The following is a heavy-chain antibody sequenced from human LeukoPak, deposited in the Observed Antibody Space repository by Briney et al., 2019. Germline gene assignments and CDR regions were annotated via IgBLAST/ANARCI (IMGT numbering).Heavy chain of an antibody. Sequence: SETLSLTCAVYGGSFSGYYWSWIRQPPGKGLEWSGEINHSGSTNYNPSLKSRVTISVDTSKNQFSLKLSSVTAADTAVYYCAHGVGATSGDYRGQGTLVTVSS. V-gene: IGHV4-34*01. CDR3: AHGVGATSGDY. D-gene: IGHD1-26*01. CDR1: GGSFSGYY. J-gene: IGHJ4*02. CDR2: INHSGST.